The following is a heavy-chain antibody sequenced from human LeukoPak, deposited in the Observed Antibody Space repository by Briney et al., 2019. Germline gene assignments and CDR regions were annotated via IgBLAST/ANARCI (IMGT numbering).Heavy chain of an antibody. Sequence: PSETLSLTCTVSGYSISSGYYWGWIRQPPGKGLEWIGSIYHSGSTYYNPSLKSRVTISVDTSKNQFSLKVSPVTAADTAVYYCARDSSSSLDYWGQGTLVTASS. J-gene: IGHJ4*02. V-gene: IGHV4-38-2*02. D-gene: IGHD6-6*01. CDR2: IYHSGST. CDR1: GYSISSGYY. CDR3: ARDSSSSLDY.